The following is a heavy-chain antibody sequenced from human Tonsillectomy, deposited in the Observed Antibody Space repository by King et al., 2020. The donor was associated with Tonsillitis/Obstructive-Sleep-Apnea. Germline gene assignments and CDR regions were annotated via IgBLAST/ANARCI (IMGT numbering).Heavy chain of an antibody. CDR1: GFTFSPYD. CDR3: ARSREGTTSHWYFDL. CDR2: ISYDGSCT. Sequence: VQLVESGGGVVQPGRSLRLSCAASGFTFSPYDMHWVRQAPGKGLEWVALISYDGSCTYYTDSVKGRFTISRDNSKNTLYLHMNSLRAEDTAVYYCARSREGTTSHWYFDLWGRGTLVTVSS. V-gene: IGHV3-33*01. J-gene: IGHJ2*01. D-gene: IGHD4-17*01.